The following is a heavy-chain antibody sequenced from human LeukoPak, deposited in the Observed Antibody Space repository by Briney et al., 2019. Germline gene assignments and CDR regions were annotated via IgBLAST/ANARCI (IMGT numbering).Heavy chain of an antibody. CDR3: ARTHSGTYYGFDY. J-gene: IGHJ4*02. V-gene: IGHV4-39*01. CDR2: IYYTGST. D-gene: IGHD1-26*01. Sequence: PSETLSLTCTVSGGSISSGGFYWGWVRQPPGKGLEWIGSIYYTGSTYYNPSLESRVTISVDTSKNQLSLKLRSVTAADTAVYYCARTHSGTYYGFDYWGQGALVTVSS. CDR1: GGSISSGGFY.